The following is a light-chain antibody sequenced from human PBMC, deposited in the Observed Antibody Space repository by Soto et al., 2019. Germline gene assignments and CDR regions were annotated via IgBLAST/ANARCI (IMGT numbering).Light chain of an antibody. V-gene: IGKV1-5*03. CDR3: QQYNSYPT. CDR1: QSISDC. CDR2: KAS. Sequence: EIQITQSAATVSASVGDRVTITCRASQSISDCLAWYQQKPGKAPKFLIYKASSLQSGVPSRFSGSGSGTEFTLTISSLQPDDFATYYCQQYNSYPTFGQGTKVDI. J-gene: IGKJ1*01.